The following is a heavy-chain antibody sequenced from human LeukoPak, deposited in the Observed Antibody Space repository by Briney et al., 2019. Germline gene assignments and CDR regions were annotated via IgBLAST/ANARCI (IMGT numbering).Heavy chain of an antibody. J-gene: IGHJ4*02. CDR3: AREPPRGYSGYDFGGLDY. CDR1: GGTFSSYA. V-gene: IGHV1-69*13. D-gene: IGHD5-12*01. CDR2: IIPIFGTA. Sequence: ASVKVSCKASGGTFSSYAISWVRQAPGQGLEWMGGIIPIFGTANYAQKFQGRVTITADESTSTAYMELSSLRPEDTAVYYCAREPPRGYSGYDFGGLDYWGQGTLVTVSS.